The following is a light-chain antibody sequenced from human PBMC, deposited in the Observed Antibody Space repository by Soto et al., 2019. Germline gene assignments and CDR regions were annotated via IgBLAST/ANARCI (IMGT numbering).Light chain of an antibody. J-gene: IGLJ1*01. V-gene: IGLV8-61*01. Sequence: QTVVTQEPSFSVSPGGTVTLTCGLSSGSVSTSYYPSWYQQTPGQAPRTLIYSTNTRSSGVPDRFSGSILGNKAALTITGAQADDESDYYCVLYMGSGIPFVFVTGTKVTVL. CDR3: VLYMGSGIPFV. CDR2: STN. CDR1: SGSVSTSYY.